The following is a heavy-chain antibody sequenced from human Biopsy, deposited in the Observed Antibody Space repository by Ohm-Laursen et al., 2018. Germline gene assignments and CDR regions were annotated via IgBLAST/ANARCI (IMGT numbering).Heavy chain of an antibody. CDR3: AKTLGDSYGSRYFDY. CDR2: TFESGDTT. Sequence: GSLRLSCTASGFTFSRYGMSWVRQAPGKGLEWVSDTFESGDTTHYGDSVKGRFSVSRDNSKSTLYLQMNSLRAEDTAVYYCAKTLGDSYGSRYFDYWGQGTLVTVSS. J-gene: IGHJ4*02. D-gene: IGHD5-18*01. V-gene: IGHV3-23*01. CDR1: GFTFSRYG.